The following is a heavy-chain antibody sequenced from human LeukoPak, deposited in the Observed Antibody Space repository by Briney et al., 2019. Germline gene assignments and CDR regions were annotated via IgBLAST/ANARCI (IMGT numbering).Heavy chain of an antibody. CDR3: TKDHDSAGFDP. Sequence: GGSLRLSCVASGFTFSNYDMHWVRQVPGKGLEWVAAIGTAGDTYYRSSVQGRFTISGENAKNSLYLQMIRLRVGDTAVYFCTKDHDSAGFDPWGQGTLVTVSS. D-gene: IGHD3-10*01. CDR1: GFTFSNYD. CDR2: IGTAGDT. V-gene: IGHV3-13*01. J-gene: IGHJ5*02.